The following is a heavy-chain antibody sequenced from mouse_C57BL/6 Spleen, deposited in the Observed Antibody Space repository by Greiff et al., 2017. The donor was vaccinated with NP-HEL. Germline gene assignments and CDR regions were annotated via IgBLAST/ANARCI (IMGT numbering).Heavy chain of an antibody. V-gene: IGHV1-59*01. CDR1: GYTFTSYW. J-gene: IGHJ1*03. CDR3: ASEAHFDV. Sequence: QVQLQQPGAELVRPGTSVKLSCKASGYTFTSYWMHWVKQRPGQGLEWIGVIDPSDSYTNYNQKFKGKATLTVDTSSSTAYMQLSSLTSEDSAVYYCASEAHFDVWGTGTTVTVSS. CDR2: IDPSDSYT.